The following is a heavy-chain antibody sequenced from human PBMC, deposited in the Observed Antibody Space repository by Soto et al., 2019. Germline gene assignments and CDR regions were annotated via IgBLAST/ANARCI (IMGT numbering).Heavy chain of an antibody. CDR3: ARRGYSGSDVYFYYYMDV. D-gene: IGHD5-12*01. CDR1: GYTFTSYG. V-gene: IGHV1-18*01. J-gene: IGHJ6*03. Sequence: ASVKVSCKASGYTFTSYGISWVLQAPGQGLEWMGWISAYNGNTNYAQKLQGRVTMTTDTSTSTAYMELRSLRSDDTAVYYCARRGYSGSDVYFYYYMDVWGKGTTVTVSS. CDR2: ISAYNGNT.